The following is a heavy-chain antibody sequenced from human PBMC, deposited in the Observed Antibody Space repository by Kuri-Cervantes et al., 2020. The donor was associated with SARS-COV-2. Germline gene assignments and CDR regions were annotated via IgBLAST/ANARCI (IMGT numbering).Heavy chain of an antibody. J-gene: IGHJ4*02. CDR2: INHSGST. CDR1: GGSFSGYY. Sequence: ESLKISCAVYGGSFSGYYWSWIRQPPGKGLEWIGEINHSGSTNYNPSLKSRVTISVDTSKNQFSLKLSSVTAADTAVYYCAGGRSFVGNWGQGTLVTVSS. V-gene: IGHV4-34*01. CDR3: AGGRSFVGN. D-gene: IGHD3-16*01.